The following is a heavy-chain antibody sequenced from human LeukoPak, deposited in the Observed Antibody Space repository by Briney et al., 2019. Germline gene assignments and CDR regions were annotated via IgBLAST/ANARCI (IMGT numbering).Heavy chain of an antibody. CDR2: IIPIFGTA. V-gene: IGHV1-69*06. D-gene: IGHD5-12*01. J-gene: IGHJ4*02. Sequence: GSSVKVSCKASGGTFSSYAISWVRQAPGQGLEWMGGIIPIFGTANYAQKFQGRVTITADKSTSTAYMELSSLRAEDTAVYYCARSGYDYENLDVWGQGTLVTVSS. CDR3: ARSGYDYENLDV. CDR1: GGTFSSYA.